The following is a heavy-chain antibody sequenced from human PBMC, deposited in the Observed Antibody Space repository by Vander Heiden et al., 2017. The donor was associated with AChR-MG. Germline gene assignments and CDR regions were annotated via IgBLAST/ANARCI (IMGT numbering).Heavy chain of an antibody. CDR2: IRRDSGII. J-gene: IGHJ4*02. V-gene: IGHV3-9*01. Sequence: EVQLVESGGGLVQPGRSLRLSCAASGFTFDDYAMHWVRQVPGKGREWVSGIRRDSGIIDYADSVKGRFTIPRDNAKNSLYLQMSSLRAEDTALYYCAKSDCGSTSCYTIEYWGQGILVTVSS. CDR3: AKSDCGSTSCYTIEY. D-gene: IGHD2-2*02. CDR1: GFTFDDYA.